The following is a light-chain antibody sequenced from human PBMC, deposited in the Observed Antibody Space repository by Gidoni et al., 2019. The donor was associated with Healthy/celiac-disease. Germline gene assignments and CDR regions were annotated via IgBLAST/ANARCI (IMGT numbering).Light chain of an antibody. CDR1: QDISNY. CDR2: DAS. J-gene: IGKJ2*03. Sequence: DIQMTQSPSSLSASVGDRVTITCQASQDISNYLKWYQQKPVKAPKLLIYDASNLETGVPSRFSGSGSGTDFTFTISSLQPEDIATYYCQQYDNLPYSFGQGTKLEIK. V-gene: IGKV1-33*01. CDR3: QQYDNLPYS.